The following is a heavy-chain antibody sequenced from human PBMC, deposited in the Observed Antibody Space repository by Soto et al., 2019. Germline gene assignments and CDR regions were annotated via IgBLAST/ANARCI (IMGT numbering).Heavy chain of an antibody. J-gene: IGHJ4*02. Sequence: QITLKESGPTLVKPTQTLTLTCTFSGFSLSTSGVGVGWIRQPPGKALEWLALIYWDDDKRYSPSLNSRLTITKDTSKNHVVLTMTTMDTVDTDTYYSAHSRHPRRLDNWGQGNLVTDSS. CDR2: IYWDDDK. CDR1: GFSLSTSGVG. V-gene: IGHV2-5*02. D-gene: IGHD6-19*01. CDR3: AHSRHPRRLDN.